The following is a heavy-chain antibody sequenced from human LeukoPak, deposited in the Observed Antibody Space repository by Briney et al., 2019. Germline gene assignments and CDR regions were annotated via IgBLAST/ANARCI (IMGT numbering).Heavy chain of an antibody. Sequence: PGGSLRLSCVASGFAFGRYSMNWVRQAPGKGLEWVSSISHSGYDIYYADAVKGRFTTSRDNAKNSLSLQMNNLRVEDTAVYYCANHFACGSTTCPSFDDWGQGTLVTVSS. CDR1: GFAFGRYS. V-gene: IGHV3-21*01. J-gene: IGHJ4*02. CDR2: ISHSGYDI. CDR3: ANHFACGSTTCPSFDD. D-gene: IGHD2-2*01.